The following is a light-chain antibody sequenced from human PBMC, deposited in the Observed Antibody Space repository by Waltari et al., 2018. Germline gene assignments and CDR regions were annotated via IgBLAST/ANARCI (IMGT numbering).Light chain of an antibody. J-gene: IGLJ1*01. V-gene: IGLV3-21*01. CDR2: YDS. CDR3: QVWDANTDPGV. CDR1: HIERKS. Sequence: SYVLTQPPSAAAAPGQTARGTCGGNHIERKSGTWYQQKPGQAPLLVISYDSDRPSGIPGRFAGSNSGDTATLTISRVEAGDEADYYCQVWDANTDPGVFGTGTEVTVL.